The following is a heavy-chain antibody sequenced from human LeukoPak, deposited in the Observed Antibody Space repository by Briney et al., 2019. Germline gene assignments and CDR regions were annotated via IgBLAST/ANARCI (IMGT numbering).Heavy chain of an antibody. J-gene: IGHJ2*01. CDR3: ARDAVVVPAAIPSWYFDL. D-gene: IGHD2-2*01. V-gene: IGHV4-59*01. CDR1: GGSISSYY. CDR2: IYYSGST. Sequence: PSETLSLTCTVSGGSISSYYWSWIRQPPGKGLEWIGYIYYSGSTNYNPSLKSRVTISVDTSKNQFSLKLSSVTAADTAVYYCARDAVVVPAAIPSWYFDLWGRGTLVTVSS.